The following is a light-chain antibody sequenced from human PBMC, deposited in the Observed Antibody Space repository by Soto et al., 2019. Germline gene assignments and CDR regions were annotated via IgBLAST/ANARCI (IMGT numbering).Light chain of an antibody. Sequence: EIVMTQSPATLSVSPGDRATLSCRASQSVSSNLAWYQQRPGQAPRLLIYGASSRATGIPDRFSGSGSGTDFTLTINRLEPEDFAVYYCQLYGISPHFGQGTRLEIK. V-gene: IGKV3D-15*01. CDR1: QSVSSN. J-gene: IGKJ5*01. CDR2: GAS. CDR3: QLYGISPH.